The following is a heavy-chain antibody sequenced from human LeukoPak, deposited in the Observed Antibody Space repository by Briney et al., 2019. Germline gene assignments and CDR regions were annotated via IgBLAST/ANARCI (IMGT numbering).Heavy chain of an antibody. V-gene: IGHV3-66*01. D-gene: IGHD5-24*01. Sequence: PGGSLRLSCAASGFTVSSNYMSWVRQAPGKGLEWVSSIYSGGSTYYTDSVKGRFTISRDNSKNTLYLQMNSLRAEDTAVYYCARDLAGYNSFDYWGQGTLVTASS. CDR3: ARDLAGYNSFDY. CDR2: IYSGGST. CDR1: GFTVSSNY. J-gene: IGHJ4*02.